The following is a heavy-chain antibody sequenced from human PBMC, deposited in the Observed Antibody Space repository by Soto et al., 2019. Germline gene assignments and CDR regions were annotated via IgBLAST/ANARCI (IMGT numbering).Heavy chain of an antibody. Sequence: GGSLRLSCAASGLTFSSYAMSWVRQAPGKGLEWVSAISGSGGSTYYADSVKGRFTISRDNSKNTLYLQMNSLRAEDTAVYYCAKGGYCSSTSCSLDAFDIWGQGTMVTVSS. D-gene: IGHD2-2*01. J-gene: IGHJ3*02. V-gene: IGHV3-23*01. CDR2: ISGSGGST. CDR3: AKGGYCSSTSCSLDAFDI. CDR1: GLTFSSYA.